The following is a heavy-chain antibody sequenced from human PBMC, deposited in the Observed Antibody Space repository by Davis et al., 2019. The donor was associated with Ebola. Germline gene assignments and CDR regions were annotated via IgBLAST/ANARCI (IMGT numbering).Heavy chain of an antibody. D-gene: IGHD4/OR15-4a*01. Sequence: GESLKISCAASGFTFSSYAMSWVRQAPGKGLEWVSSISGSGGSTFYADSVKGRFTISRDNSKNTLYLQMNSLRAEDTAVYYCAKGRGAIPYADLFQHWGQGTLVTVSS. CDR2: ISGSGGST. J-gene: IGHJ1*01. CDR3: AKGRGAIPYADLFQH. V-gene: IGHV3-23*01. CDR1: GFTFSSYA.